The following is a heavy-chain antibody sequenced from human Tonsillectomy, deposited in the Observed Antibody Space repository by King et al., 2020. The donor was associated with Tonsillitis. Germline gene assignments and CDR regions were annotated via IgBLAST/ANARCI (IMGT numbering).Heavy chain of an antibody. CDR2: ISFDGNTR. D-gene: IGHD1-1*01. V-gene: IGHV3-30*03. Sequence: VQLVESGGGVVQPGRSLRLSCTTSGFNFSTYGMNWVRRAPGKGPEWVSAISFDGNTRHYADSVKGRFTISKDEPKKKLYPQMNFVRLEDTAVYYCARGGRDWYDGWDSWGQGALVSVSS. J-gene: IGHJ4*02. CDR1: GFNFSTYG. CDR3: ARGGRDWYDGWDS.